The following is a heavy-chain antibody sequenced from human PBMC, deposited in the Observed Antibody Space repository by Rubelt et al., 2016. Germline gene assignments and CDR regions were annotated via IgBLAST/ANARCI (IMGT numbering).Heavy chain of an antibody. V-gene: IGHV1-46*01. Sequence: QVQLVQSGAEVKKPGASVKVSCKASGYTFTSYYMHWVRQAPGQGLEWMGIINPSGGSTSYATTFQGMVTMSRDTPTSTVYMELSSRRSEDTAVYYCARSPRYDFEDNWFDPRGQGTLVTVSS. J-gene: IGHJ5*02. CDR3: ARSPRYDFEDNWFDP. D-gene: IGHD3-3*01. CDR2: INPSGGST. CDR1: GYTFTSYY.